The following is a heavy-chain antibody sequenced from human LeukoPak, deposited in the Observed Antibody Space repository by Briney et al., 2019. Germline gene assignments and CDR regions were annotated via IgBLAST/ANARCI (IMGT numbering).Heavy chain of an antibody. CDR1: GFTFSSYS. Sequence: PGGSLRLSCAASGFTFSSYSMNWVRQAPGKGLEWVSSISSSSSYIYYADSVKGRFTISRDNAKNSLYLQMNSLRAEDTAVYYCARDEESDFYYYDSSGLGDAFDIWGQGTMVTVSS. CDR3: ARDEESDFYYYDSSGLGDAFDI. CDR2: ISSSSSYI. V-gene: IGHV3-21*01. D-gene: IGHD3-22*01. J-gene: IGHJ3*02.